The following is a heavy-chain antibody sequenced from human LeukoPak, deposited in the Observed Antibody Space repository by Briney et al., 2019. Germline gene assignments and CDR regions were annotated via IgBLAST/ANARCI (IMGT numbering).Heavy chain of an antibody. J-gene: IGHJ6*02. V-gene: IGHV3-48*03. Sequence: PGGSLRLSCAASGFTFSSYEMNWVRQAPGKGLEWVSHISSSGSTIYYADSVKGRFTISRDNAKNSLYLQMNSLRAEDTAVYYCARDSTYCSSTSCYYYGMDVWGQGTTVTVSS. CDR1: GFTFSSYE. CDR2: ISSSGSTI. D-gene: IGHD2-2*01. CDR3: ARDSTYCSSTSCYYYGMDV.